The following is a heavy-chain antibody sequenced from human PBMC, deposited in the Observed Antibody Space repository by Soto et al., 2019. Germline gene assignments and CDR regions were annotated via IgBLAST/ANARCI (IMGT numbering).Heavy chain of an antibody. J-gene: IGHJ4*02. CDR3: ARQPRNYFDY. CDR2: IYYSGST. CDR1: GGSISRYY. Sequence: QVQLQESGPGLVKPSETLSLTCTVSGGSISRYYWSWIRQPPGKGLEWIGYIYYSGSTNYNPSLKSRVTISVDTSKNQFSLKLSSVTAADTAVYYCARQPRNYFDYWGQGTLVTVSS. V-gene: IGHV4-59*01. D-gene: IGHD7-27*01.